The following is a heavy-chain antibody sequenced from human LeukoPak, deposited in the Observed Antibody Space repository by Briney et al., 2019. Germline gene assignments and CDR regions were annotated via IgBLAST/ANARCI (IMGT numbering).Heavy chain of an antibody. CDR3: AKDLDSSNRRIAATGVSFDP. J-gene: IGHJ5*02. Sequence: PGGSLTLSCSASGFTTSSNAMSWLRQAPGKGPEWVSVISGSGVRTYYADSVKGRFTISRDNSKNTLYLQMNSLRAEDTAVYYCAKDLDSSNRRIAATGVSFDPWRQGTLVTVSS. D-gene: IGHD6-13*01. CDR2: ISGSGVRT. V-gene: IGHV3-23*01. CDR1: GFTTSSNA.